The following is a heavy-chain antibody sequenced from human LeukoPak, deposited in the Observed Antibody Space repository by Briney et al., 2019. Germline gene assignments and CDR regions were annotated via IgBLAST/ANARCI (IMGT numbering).Heavy chain of an antibody. V-gene: IGHV4-34*01. CDR2: VNDRGST. CDR3: ARGVVSGRFGDYYYYMDV. Sequence: SETLSLTCAVYGGSFSGHYWTWIRQPPGKGLQWIGEVNDRGSTNYNPSLKSRLIISEDKSKKQFSLRLPSVTAADTAVYYCARGVVSGRFGDYYYYMDVWGKGTTVTVSS. J-gene: IGHJ6*03. CDR1: GGSFSGHY. D-gene: IGHD3-16*01.